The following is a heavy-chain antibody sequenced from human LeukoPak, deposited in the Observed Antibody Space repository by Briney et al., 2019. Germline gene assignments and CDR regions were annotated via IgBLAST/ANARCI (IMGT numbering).Heavy chain of an antibody. CDR2: INHSGSA. D-gene: IGHD2-15*01. CDR1: GYSISSGHY. Sequence: SETLSLTCSVSGYSISSGHYWSWFRQSPGKGLEWIGEINHSGSANYNPSLKSRVTISVDTSKNQFSLKVSSVTAADAAVYYCARRGERGYSNNWGQGTLVTVSS. V-gene: IGHV4-38-2*02. CDR3: ARRGERGYSNN. J-gene: IGHJ4*02.